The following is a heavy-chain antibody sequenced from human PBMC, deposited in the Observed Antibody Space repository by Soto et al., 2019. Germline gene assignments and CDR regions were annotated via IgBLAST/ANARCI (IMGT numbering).Heavy chain of an antibody. CDR3: ARDPKVVPAAIRGYYYYGMDV. D-gene: IGHD2-2*02. V-gene: IGHV1-18*04. CDR1: GHTFTSYG. CDR2: ISAYNGNT. Sequence: ASVKVSCKASGHTFTSYGISWVRQAPGQGLEWMGWISAYNGNTNYAQKLQGRVTMTTDTSTSTAYMELRSLRSDDTAVYYCARDPKVVPAAIRGYYYYGMDVWRRRTTVTVSS. J-gene: IGHJ6*02.